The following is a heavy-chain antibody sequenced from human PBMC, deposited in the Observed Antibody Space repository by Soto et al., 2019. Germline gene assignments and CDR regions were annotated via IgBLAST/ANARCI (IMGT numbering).Heavy chain of an antibody. CDR2: IIPIFGTT. Sequence: ASVKVSCKASGDTFTSYAISWVRQAPGQGLEWMGGIIPIFGTTNYARKFQSRVIITADESTATAYMELSSLRSEDTAVYYCARRARMGAQLWLPFDLWAQGSLVTVSS. CDR1: GDTFTSYA. D-gene: IGHD5-18*01. V-gene: IGHV1-69*13. CDR3: ARRARMGAQLWLPFDL. J-gene: IGHJ4*02.